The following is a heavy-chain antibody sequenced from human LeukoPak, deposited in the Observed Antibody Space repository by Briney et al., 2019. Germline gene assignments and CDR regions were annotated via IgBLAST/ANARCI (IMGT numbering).Heavy chain of an antibody. Sequence: GGSLRLSCAASGFAFSTYVMSWVRQAPGKGLEWVSAISGSGGSTYYADSVKGRFTISRDNSKNTLYLQMNSLTAEDTALYYCARRRPYYFDYWGQGTLVTVSS. CDR3: ARRRPYYFDY. CDR2: ISGSGGST. CDR1: GFAFSTYV. D-gene: IGHD5-24*01. V-gene: IGHV3-23*01. J-gene: IGHJ4*02.